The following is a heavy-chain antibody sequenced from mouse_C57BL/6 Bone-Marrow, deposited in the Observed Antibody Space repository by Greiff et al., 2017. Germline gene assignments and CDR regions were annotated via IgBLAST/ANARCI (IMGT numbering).Heavy chain of an antibody. J-gene: IGHJ4*01. V-gene: IGHV1-18*01. Sequence: EVQLQESGPELVKPGASVKIPCKASGYTFTDYNMDWVKQSHGKSLEWIGDINPNNGGTIYNQKFKGKATLTVDKSSSTAYMELRSLTSEDTAVYYCARRGTSGSSMDYWGQGTSVTVSS. D-gene: IGHD3-3*01. CDR1: GYTFTDYN. CDR3: ARRGTSGSSMDY. CDR2: INPNNGGT.